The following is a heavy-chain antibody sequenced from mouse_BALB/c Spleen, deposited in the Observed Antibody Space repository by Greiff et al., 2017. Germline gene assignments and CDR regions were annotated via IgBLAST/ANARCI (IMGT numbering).Heavy chain of an antibody. D-gene: IGHD1-1*01. CDR2: ISSGSSTI. V-gene: IGHV5-17*02. Sequence: VQLKESGGGLVQPGGSRKLSCAASGFTFSSFGMHWVRQAPEKGLEWVAYISSGSSTIYYADTVKGRFTISRDNPKNTLFLQMTSLRSEDTAMYYCAREGVVAHYYAMDYWGQGTSVTVSS. CDR1: GFTFSSFG. J-gene: IGHJ4*01. CDR3: AREGVVAHYYAMDY.